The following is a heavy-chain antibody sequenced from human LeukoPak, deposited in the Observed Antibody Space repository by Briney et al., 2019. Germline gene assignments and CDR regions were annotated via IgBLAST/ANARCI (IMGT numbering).Heavy chain of an antibody. V-gene: IGHV3-30-3*02. Sequence: GVSLRLSCAASGFTFSSYAMHWVRQAPGKGLEWVAVISYDGSNKYYADSVKGRFTISRDNSKNTLYLQMNSLRAEDTAVYYCAKNFKYFDYWGQGTLVTVSS. D-gene: IGHD3-3*01. CDR3: AKNFKYFDY. CDR2: ISYDGSNK. J-gene: IGHJ4*02. CDR1: GFTFSSYA.